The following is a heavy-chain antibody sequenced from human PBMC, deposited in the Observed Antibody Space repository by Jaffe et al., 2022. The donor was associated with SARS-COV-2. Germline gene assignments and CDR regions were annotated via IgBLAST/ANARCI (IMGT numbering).Heavy chain of an antibody. CDR2: ISWNSGSI. CDR3: AKDPAATVTTFSGDY. CDR1: GFTFDDYA. D-gene: IGHD4-17*01. Sequence: EVQLVESGGGLVQPGRSLRLSCAASGFTFDDYAMHWVRQAPGKGLEWVSGISWNSGSIGYADSVKGRFTISRDNAKNSLYLQMNSLRAEDTALYYCAKDPAATVTTFSGDYWGQGTLVTVSS. V-gene: IGHV3-9*01. J-gene: IGHJ4*02.